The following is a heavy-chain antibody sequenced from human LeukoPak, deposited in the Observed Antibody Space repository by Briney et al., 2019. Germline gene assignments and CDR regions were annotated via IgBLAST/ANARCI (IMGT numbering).Heavy chain of an antibody. D-gene: IGHD3-22*01. J-gene: IGHJ1*01. CDR1: GFTFSSHS. Sequence: GGSLRLSCAASGFTFSSHSMNWVRQAPGKGLEWVSSISGSSNYIYYADSVKGRFSISRDNAKNSLFLQMNSLRAEDTAVYYCARKPASYYYDSSGYYYFQHWGQGTLVTVSS. CDR3: ARKPASYYYDSSGYYYFQH. V-gene: IGHV3-21*01. CDR2: ISGSSNYI.